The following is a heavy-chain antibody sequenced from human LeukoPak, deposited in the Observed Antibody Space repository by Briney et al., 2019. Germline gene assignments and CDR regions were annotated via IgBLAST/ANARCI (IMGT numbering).Heavy chain of an antibody. CDR3: AKHVLLGYCSGGSCLTNFDY. CDR2: ISGSGGST. V-gene: IGHV3-23*01. Sequence: GGSLRLSCAASGFTFSSYAMSWVRQAPGKGLEWVSAISGSGGSTYYADSVKGRFTISRDNSKNTLYLQMNSLRAEDTAVYYCAKHVLLGYCSGGSCLTNFDYWGQGTLVTVSS. CDR1: GFTFSSYA. J-gene: IGHJ4*02. D-gene: IGHD2-15*01.